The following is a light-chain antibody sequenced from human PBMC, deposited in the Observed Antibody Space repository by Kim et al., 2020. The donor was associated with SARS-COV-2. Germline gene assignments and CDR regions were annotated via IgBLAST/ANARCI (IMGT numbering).Light chain of an antibody. Sequence: SPVETSTLSCKASHSVGNNSLAWYSQTPGQPPRLVIHGASNTATGIPDRFSGSGSGTDFTLTISRLEPEDFAMYFSQQYGSSRPFGQGTKVDIK. V-gene: IGKV3-20*01. CDR3: QQYGSSRP. J-gene: IGKJ1*01. CDR1: HSVGNNS. CDR2: GAS.